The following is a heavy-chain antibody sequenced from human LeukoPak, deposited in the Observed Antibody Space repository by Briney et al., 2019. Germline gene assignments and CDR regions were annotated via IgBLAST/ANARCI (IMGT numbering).Heavy chain of an antibody. D-gene: IGHD4-17*01. CDR1: GGSISSYY. Sequence: SETLSLTCTVSGGSISSYYWSWIRQPPRKGLEWIGYIYYSGSTNYNPSLKSRVTMSVDTSKNQFSLKLSPVTAADTAVYYCASSGDDYGDYNWFDPWGQGTLVTVSS. V-gene: IGHV4-59*12. CDR2: IYYSGST. CDR3: ASSGDDYGDYNWFDP. J-gene: IGHJ5*02.